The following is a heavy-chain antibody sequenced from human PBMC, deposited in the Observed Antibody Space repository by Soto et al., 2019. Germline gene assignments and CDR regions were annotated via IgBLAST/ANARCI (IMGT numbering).Heavy chain of an antibody. Sequence: EVQLVESGGGLVQPGGSLRLSCAASGFTLSSYWMTWVRQAPGQGLEWVASIKQGGTEIQYVDSVKGRFTISRDDARNSLHLQLNSLRAEDAALYYCARVLRAAGDAFDVWGQGTVVTVSS. CDR3: ARVLRAAGDAFDV. V-gene: IGHV3-7*03. J-gene: IGHJ3*01. D-gene: IGHD6-13*01. CDR2: IKQGGTEI. CDR1: GFTLSSYW.